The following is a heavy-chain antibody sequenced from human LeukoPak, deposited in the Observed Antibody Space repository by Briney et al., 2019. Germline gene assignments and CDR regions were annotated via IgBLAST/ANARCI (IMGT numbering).Heavy chain of an antibody. CDR2: ISSNGGGT. J-gene: IGHJ4*02. CDR1: GFTFSSYA. CDR3: VKDLKLGYCSGGSCYSPGSDY. D-gene: IGHD2-15*01. Sequence: PGGSLRLSCSASGFTFSSYAMHWVRQAPGKGLEYVSAISSNGGGTYYADSVKGRFTISRDNSKNTLYLQMSSLRAEDTAVYYCVKDLKLGYCSGGSCYSPGSDYWGQGTLVTVSS. V-gene: IGHV3-64D*06.